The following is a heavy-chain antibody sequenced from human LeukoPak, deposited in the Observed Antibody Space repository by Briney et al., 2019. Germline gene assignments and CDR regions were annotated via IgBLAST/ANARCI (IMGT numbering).Heavy chain of an antibody. D-gene: IGHD3-22*01. CDR1: GFTFSSYW. Sequence: GGSLRLSCAASGFTFSSYWMSWVRQAPGKGLEWGAFIRYDGSNKYYADSVKGRFTISRDNSKNTLYLQMNSLRAEDTAVYYCAKEVAYYYDSSGYPPWGQGTLVTVSS. J-gene: IGHJ5*02. CDR2: IRYDGSNK. V-gene: IGHV3-30*02. CDR3: AKEVAYYYDSSGYPP.